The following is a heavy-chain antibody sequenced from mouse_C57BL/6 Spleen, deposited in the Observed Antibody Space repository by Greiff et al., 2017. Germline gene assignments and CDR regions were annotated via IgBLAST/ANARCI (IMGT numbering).Heavy chain of an antibody. D-gene: IGHD2-4*01. CDR1: GYTFTSYT. J-gene: IGHJ2*01. Sequence: VQLQQSGAELARPGASVKMSCKASGYTFTSYTMHWVKQRPGQGLEWIGYINPSSGYTKYNQKFKDKATLTADKSSSTAYMQLSSLTSEDSAVYYCARREIYDYDEDYWGQGTTLTVSS. CDR3: ARREIYDYDEDY. V-gene: IGHV1-4*01. CDR2: INPSSGYT.